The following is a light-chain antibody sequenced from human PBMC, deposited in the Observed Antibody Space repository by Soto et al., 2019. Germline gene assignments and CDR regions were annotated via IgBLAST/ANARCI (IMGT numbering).Light chain of an antibody. J-gene: IGLJ1*01. CDR3: CSYAGSNYYV. CDR1: SNDVGSYNL. V-gene: IGLV2-23*01. CDR2: EGS. Sequence: QSVLTQPASVSGSPGQSITISCTGTSNDVGSYNLVSWYQHHPGKAPKLMIFEGSKRPSGVSNRFSGSKSGNTASLTISGLQDEDEADFYCCSYAGSNYYVFGTGTKVTVL.